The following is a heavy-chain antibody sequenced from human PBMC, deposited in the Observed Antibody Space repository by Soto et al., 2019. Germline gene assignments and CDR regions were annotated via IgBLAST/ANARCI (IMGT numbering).Heavy chain of an antibody. CDR1: GFTFSSYG. V-gene: IGHV3-33*01. CDR3: ARDCAGYSSGWYQRGGFDY. Sequence: QVQLVESGGDVVQPGRSPRLSCAASGFTFSSYGMHWVRQAPGKGLEWVAVIWYDGSNKYYADSVKGRFTTSRDNSKNTLYLLMNSLRAEDTAVYYCARDCAGYSSGWYQRGGFDYWGQGTLVTVSS. J-gene: IGHJ4*02. D-gene: IGHD6-19*01. CDR2: IWYDGSNK.